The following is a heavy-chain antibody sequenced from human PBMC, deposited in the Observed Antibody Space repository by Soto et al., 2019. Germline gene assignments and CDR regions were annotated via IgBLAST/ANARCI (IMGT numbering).Heavy chain of an antibody. Sequence: QLQLQESGPGLAKPSETLSLTCTVSGGSISSSSYFWDWIRQPPGKALKWIGSIYYSGNTYYNPSLKSRVTVYVDRSKNQFSLKLSSVTAADTALYYCARRMKDSSSAGGFDICGQGTMVTVSS. CDR1: GGSISSSSYF. CDR2: IYYSGNT. J-gene: IGHJ3*02. CDR3: ARRMKDSSSAGGFDI. V-gene: IGHV4-39*01. D-gene: IGHD3-22*01.